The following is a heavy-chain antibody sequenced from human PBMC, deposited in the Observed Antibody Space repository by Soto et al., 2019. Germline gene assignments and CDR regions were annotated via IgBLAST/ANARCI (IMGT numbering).Heavy chain of an antibody. CDR2: IKQDGSEK. D-gene: IGHD3-16*01. Sequence: GGSLRLSCAASGFTLSRYWMSWVRQAPGKGPEWVANIKQDGSEKYYVDSVKGRFTISRDNAKNSLFVQMNSLRAEDTAVYYCARDRILGGMDVWGQGTTVTVSS. J-gene: IGHJ6*02. CDR3: ARDRILGGMDV. CDR1: GFTLSRYW. V-gene: IGHV3-7*01.